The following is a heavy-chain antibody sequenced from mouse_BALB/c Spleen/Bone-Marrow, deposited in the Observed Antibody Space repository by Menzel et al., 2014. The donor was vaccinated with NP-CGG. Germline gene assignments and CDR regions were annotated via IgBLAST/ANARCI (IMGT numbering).Heavy chain of an antibody. Sequence: QVQLKESGAELAKPGAPVRMSCKTSGYTFTSYWMHWVKRRPGQGLEWFGYIDPSTGYTEFNQKFKDRATLTADESSSTAYMQLSSLTSEDSAVYYCARSYGNYVDYWGQGTTLTVSS. D-gene: IGHD2-1*01. J-gene: IGHJ2*01. CDR3: ARSYGNYVDY. CDR1: GYTFTSYW. CDR2: IDPSTGYT. V-gene: IGHV1-7*01.